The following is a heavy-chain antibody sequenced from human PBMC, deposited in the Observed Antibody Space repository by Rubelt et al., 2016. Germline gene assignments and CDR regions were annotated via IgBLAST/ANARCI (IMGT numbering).Heavy chain of an antibody. CDR3: ARSPRAAPGDYFDY. V-gene: IGHV4-59*10. J-gene: IGHJ4*02. CDR2: IYTSGRT. Sequence: QVQLQQWGAGLLKPSETLSLTCTVSGGSISSYYWSWIRQPAGKGLEWIGRIYTSGRTNYNPSPRSRVTMSVDTSKNQCSLKLSSVTAADTAVYYCARSPRAAPGDYFDYWGQGTLVTVSS. D-gene: IGHD6-13*01. CDR1: GGSISSYY.